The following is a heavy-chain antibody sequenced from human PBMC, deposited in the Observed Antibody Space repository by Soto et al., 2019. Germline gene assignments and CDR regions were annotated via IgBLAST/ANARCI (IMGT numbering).Heavy chain of an antibody. V-gene: IGHV3-30*18. Sequence: GGSLRLSCAASGFTFSSYGMHWVRQAPGKGLEWVAVISYDGSNKYYADSVKGRFTISRDNSKNTLYLQMNSLRAEDTAVYYCAKAYSQWGYDFWSGYSDYYYYYMDVWGKGTTVTVSS. CDR1: GFTFSSYG. CDR2: ISYDGSNK. CDR3: AKAYSQWGYDFWSGYSDYYYYYMDV. D-gene: IGHD3-3*01. J-gene: IGHJ6*03.